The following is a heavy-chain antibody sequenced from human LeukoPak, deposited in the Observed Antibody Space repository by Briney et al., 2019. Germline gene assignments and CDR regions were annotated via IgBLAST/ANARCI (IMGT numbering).Heavy chain of an antibody. CDR3: AKGMATSYPFDY. CDR2: ISSSSSYI. Sequence: GGSLRLSCAASGFTFSSYSMNWVRQAPGKGLEWVSSISSSSSYIYYADSVKGRFTISRDNAKNSLYLQMNSLRAEDAAVYYCAKGMATSYPFDYWGQGTLVTVSS. CDR1: GFTFSSYS. V-gene: IGHV3-21*01. J-gene: IGHJ4*02. D-gene: IGHD5-24*01.